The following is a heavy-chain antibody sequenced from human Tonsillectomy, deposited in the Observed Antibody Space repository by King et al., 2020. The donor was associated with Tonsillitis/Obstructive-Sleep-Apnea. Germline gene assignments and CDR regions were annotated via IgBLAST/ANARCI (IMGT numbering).Heavy chain of an antibody. J-gene: IGHJ4*02. Sequence: VQLQESGPGLVKPSQTLSLTCTVSGGSISSGGYYWSWIRQHPGKGLEWIGYIFYSGSTNYNASLKSRVTMSVDTSKNQFSLKLGSVTAADTAVYYCARAAPLYCSSTNCYYFDYWGQGTLVTVSS. CDR2: IFYSGST. D-gene: IGHD2-2*01. CDR3: ARAAPLYCSSTNCYYFDY. CDR1: GGSISSGGYY. V-gene: IGHV4-31*03.